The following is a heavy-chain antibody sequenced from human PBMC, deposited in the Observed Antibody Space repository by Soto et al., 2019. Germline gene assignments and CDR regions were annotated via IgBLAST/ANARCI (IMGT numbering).Heavy chain of an antibody. CDR3: AKPRGGTKWFDA. Sequence: EVQLLESGGGLVQPGGSLRLSCAASGFTFSAYPMSWVRQVPGKGLEWGSTIATRADNTSYADSVKGRFTISGDNSKDTLYQQMNSLRAEDTAVYFCAKPRGGTKWFDAWGQGTLVTVSS. D-gene: IGHD3-10*01. CDR2: IATRADNT. V-gene: IGHV3-23*01. J-gene: IGHJ5*02. CDR1: GFTFSAYP.